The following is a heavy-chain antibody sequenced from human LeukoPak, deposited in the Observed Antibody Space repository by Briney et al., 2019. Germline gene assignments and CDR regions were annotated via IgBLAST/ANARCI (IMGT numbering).Heavy chain of an antibody. CDR2: ISYDGSNK. Sequence: GGSLRLSCAASGFTFTSYSMNWVRQAPGKGLEWVAVISYDGSNKYYVDSVKGRFTVSRDNSKNTLYLQMNSLRAEDTAVYYCAKGVGGYFDWLSIDYWGQGTLVTVSS. CDR1: GFTFTSYS. J-gene: IGHJ4*02. D-gene: IGHD3-9*01. V-gene: IGHV3-30*18. CDR3: AKGVGGYFDWLSIDY.